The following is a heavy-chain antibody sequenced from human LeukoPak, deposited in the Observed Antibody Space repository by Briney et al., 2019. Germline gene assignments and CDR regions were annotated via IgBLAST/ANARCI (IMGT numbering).Heavy chain of an antibody. CDR1: GYTFTSYG. Sequence: ASVKVSCKASGYTFTSYGISWVRQAPGQGLEWMGWISAYNGNTNYAQKLQGRVTMTTDTSTSTAYMELRSLRSDDTAVYYCARDSRMRSPHYYGMDVWGQGTTVTVSS. V-gene: IGHV1-18*01. CDR3: ARDSRMRSPHYYGMDV. D-gene: IGHD2-2*01. CDR2: ISAYNGNT. J-gene: IGHJ6*02.